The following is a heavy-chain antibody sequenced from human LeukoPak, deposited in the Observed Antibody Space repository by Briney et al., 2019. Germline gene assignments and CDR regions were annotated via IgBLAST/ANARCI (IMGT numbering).Heavy chain of an antibody. J-gene: IGHJ4*02. Sequence: AGSLRLSCAASGFTFSSYWMHWVRQAPGQGLEWISRLNSDGSTTNYAESVKGRFTISRDNAKNTLYMQMNSLRAEDTAVYYCARVRATFSPRFDNWGQGTMVTVSS. CDR2: LNSDGSTT. CDR1: GFTFSSYW. CDR3: ARVRATFSPRFDN. V-gene: IGHV3-74*01. D-gene: IGHD2-15*01.